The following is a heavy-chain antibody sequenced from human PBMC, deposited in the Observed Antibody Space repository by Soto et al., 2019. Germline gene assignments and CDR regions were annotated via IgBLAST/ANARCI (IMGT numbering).Heavy chain of an antibody. CDR2: VYNSGST. CDR3: ARIPYSSASFDY. Sequence: QVQLQESGPGLVKPWETLSLTCSVSGFSVSSTYWGWVRQSPGKGLEWIGYVYNSGSTIYSPSLKSRITISSDPSKNQFSLRLRSVTAADTAVYYCARIPYSSASFDYWGQGNLVTVSS. J-gene: IGHJ4*02. V-gene: IGHV4-59*02. CDR1: GFSVSSTY. D-gene: IGHD6-19*01.